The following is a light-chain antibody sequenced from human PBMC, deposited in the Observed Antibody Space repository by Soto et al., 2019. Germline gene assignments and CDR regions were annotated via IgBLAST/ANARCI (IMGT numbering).Light chain of an antibody. Sequence: EIVMTQSPATLSVSPGESATLSCRASQSVSSNLAWYQQKPGQAPRLLIYGASTRATGIPARCSGSGSGTDFPIAISSLQSEDFAVYYCQQYNNWPPWTFGQGTKVEI. V-gene: IGKV3-15*01. J-gene: IGKJ1*01. CDR3: QQYNNWPPWT. CDR1: QSVSSN. CDR2: GAS.